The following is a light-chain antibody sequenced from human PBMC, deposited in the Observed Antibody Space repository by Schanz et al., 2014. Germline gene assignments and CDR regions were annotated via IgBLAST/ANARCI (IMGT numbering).Light chain of an antibody. CDR3: QQRSNWPLT. CDR2: DAS. V-gene: IGKV3-11*01. Sequence: EIVLTQSPGTLSLSPGERATLSYRASQSVSSSYLAWYQQKPGQAPRLLIYDASNRATGIPARFSGSGSGTDFTLTISSLEPEDFAVYYCQQRSNWPLTFGGGTKVEIK. J-gene: IGKJ4*01. CDR1: QSVSSSY.